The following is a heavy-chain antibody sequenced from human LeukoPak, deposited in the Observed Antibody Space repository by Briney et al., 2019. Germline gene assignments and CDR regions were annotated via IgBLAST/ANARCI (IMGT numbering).Heavy chain of an antibody. V-gene: IGHV3-30*02. CDR2: IRSDGSNK. Sequence: PGGSLKLSCATSAFSFNTYGMHWVRQAPGKGLEWVTFIRSDGSNKYYADSVKGRFTISRDNSKNTLYLQMNTLIADDTAVYYCAKGVKQIVVVTAQYYLDYWGQGTLVTVSS. J-gene: IGHJ4*02. CDR1: AFSFNTYG. D-gene: IGHD2-21*02. CDR3: AKGVKQIVVVTAQYYLDY.